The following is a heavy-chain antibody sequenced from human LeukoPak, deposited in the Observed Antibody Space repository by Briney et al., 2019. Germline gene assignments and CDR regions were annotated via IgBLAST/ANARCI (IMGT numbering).Heavy chain of an antibody. CDR3: AKSGYSSSWYILKF. CDR1: GFTFSSYG. D-gene: IGHD6-13*01. V-gene: IGHV3-30*02. J-gene: IGHJ4*02. CDR2: IRYDGSNK. Sequence: GGSLRLSCAASGFTFSSYGMHWVRQAPGKGLEWVAFIRYDGSNKYYADSVKGRFTISRDNSKNTLYLQMNSLRAEDTAVYYCAKSGYSSSWYILKFWGQGTLVTVSP.